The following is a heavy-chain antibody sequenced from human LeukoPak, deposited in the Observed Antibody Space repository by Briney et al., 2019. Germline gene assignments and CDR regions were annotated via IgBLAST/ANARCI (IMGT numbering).Heavy chain of an antibody. Sequence: ASVKVSCKASGYTFTGYYMHWVRQAPGQGLEWMGWINPNSGGTNYAQKLQGRVTMTRDTSISTAYMELSRLRSDDTAVYYCARQGSGSYSFDYWGQGTLVTVSS. CDR2: INPNSGGT. V-gene: IGHV1-2*02. CDR3: ARQGSGSYSFDY. J-gene: IGHJ4*02. D-gene: IGHD3-10*01. CDR1: GYTFTGYY.